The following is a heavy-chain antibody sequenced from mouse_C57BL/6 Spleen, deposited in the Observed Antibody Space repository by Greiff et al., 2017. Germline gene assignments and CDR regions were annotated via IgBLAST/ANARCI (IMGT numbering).Heavy chain of an antibody. Sequence: QVQLKESGAELVRPGASVTLSCKASGYTFTDYEMHWVKQTPVHGLEWIGAIDPETGGTAYNQKFKGKAILTADKSSSTAYMELRSLTSEDSAVYYCTGQLRPSYFDNWGQGTTLTVAS. CDR1: GYTFTDYE. CDR2: IDPETGGT. CDR3: TGQLRPSYFDN. D-gene: IGHD3-2*02. J-gene: IGHJ2*01. V-gene: IGHV1-15*01.